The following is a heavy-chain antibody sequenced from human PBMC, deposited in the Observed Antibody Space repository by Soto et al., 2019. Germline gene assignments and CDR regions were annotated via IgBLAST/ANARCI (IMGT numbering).Heavy chain of an antibody. Sequence: EVQVVESGGGLVQPGGSLRFSCAASGFTFSSNSMNWVRQAPGKGLEWISYISSSSSTIDADSVKGRFTISRENAKNSLYLQMNSLRDEYTAVYYCARVIWSGHLTSDLWGQGTQVTVSS. CDR2: ISSSSSTI. D-gene: IGHD3-3*01. J-gene: IGHJ5*02. CDR3: ARVIWSGHLTSDL. V-gene: IGHV3-48*02. CDR1: GFTFSSNS.